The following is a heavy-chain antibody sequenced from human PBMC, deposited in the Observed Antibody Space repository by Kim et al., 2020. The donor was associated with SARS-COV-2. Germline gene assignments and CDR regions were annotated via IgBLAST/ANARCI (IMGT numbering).Heavy chain of an antibody. D-gene: IGHD2-15*01. CDR2: ISSKGTSI. CDR3: ANSSWQQFDP. CDR1: GFTFSSCA. V-gene: IGHV3-23*01. J-gene: IGHJ5*02. Sequence: GGSLRLSCAASGFTFSSCAMSWVRQAPGKGLEWVSAISSKGTSIYYADSVRGRFTISRDNSKSTLYLQMNSLRAEDTAVYYCANSSWQQFDPWGQGTLVTVSS.